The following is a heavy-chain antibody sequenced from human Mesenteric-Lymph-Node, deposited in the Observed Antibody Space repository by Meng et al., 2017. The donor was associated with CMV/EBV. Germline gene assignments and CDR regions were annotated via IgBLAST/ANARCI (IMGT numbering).Heavy chain of an antibody. CDR2: INSDGSST. J-gene: IGHJ4*02. CDR3: ARDLWSPDY. V-gene: IGHV3-74*01. Sequence: GGSLRLSCAASGFTFSTYWMHWVRQAPGKGLMWVSGINSDGSSTTYADSVKGRFTISRDNAKNTLYLQMNNLGAEDTAMYYCARDLWSPDYWGQGTLVTVSS. CDR1: GFTFSTYW. D-gene: IGHD3-3*01.